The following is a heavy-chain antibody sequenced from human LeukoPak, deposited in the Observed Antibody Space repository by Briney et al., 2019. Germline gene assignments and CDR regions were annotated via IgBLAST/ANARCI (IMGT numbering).Heavy chain of an antibody. Sequence: SVKVSCKASGGTFSSYAISWVRQAPGQGLEWMGGIIPIFGTANYAQKFQGRVTITTDESTSTAYMELSSLRSEDTAVYYCARAVSRGKVVPAAGVPLSYYYYYMDVWGKGTTVTVSS. CDR2: IIPIFGTA. CDR1: GGTFSSYA. J-gene: IGHJ6*03. V-gene: IGHV1-69*05. CDR3: ARAVSRGKVVPAAGVPLSYYYYYMDV. D-gene: IGHD2-2*01.